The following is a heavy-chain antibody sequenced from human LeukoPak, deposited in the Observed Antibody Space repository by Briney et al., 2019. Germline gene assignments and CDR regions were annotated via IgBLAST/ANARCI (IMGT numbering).Heavy chain of an antibody. CDR1: GFTFSSYS. D-gene: IGHD6-19*01. Sequence: GGSLSLSCAASGFTFSSYSMSWVRQAPGKGLEWVSSITTSSTYISYADSVKGRFTISRDNAKNSLYLQMNSLRAEDTAVYYCARGKYSSGWFDYWAREPWSPSPQ. CDR3: ARGKYSSGWFDY. J-gene: IGHJ4*02. CDR2: ITTSSTYI. V-gene: IGHV3-21*01.